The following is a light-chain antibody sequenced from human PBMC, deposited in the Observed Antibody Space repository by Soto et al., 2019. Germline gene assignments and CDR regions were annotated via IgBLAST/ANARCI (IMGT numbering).Light chain of an antibody. Sequence: PGERATLSCRASQRVSSYLAWYQQKPGQAPRLLIYDASNRATGIPARFSGSGSGTDFTLTISSLEPEDSAVYYCQQARTFGQGTKVEIK. CDR1: QRVSSY. J-gene: IGKJ1*01. CDR2: DAS. V-gene: IGKV3-11*01. CDR3: QQART.